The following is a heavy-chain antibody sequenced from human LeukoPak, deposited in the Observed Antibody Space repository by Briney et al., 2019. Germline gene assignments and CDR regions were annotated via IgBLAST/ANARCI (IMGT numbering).Heavy chain of an antibody. CDR2: INPNSGGT. J-gene: IGHJ6*03. CDR3: ALGLPDCSGGSRYSYYYYYMDV. Sequence: ASVKVSCKASGYTFTGYYMHWVRQAPGQGLEWMGWINPNSGGTNYAQKFQGRVTMTRDTSISTAYMELSRLRSDDTAVYYCALGLPDCSGGSRYSYYYYYMDVWGKRTTVAVSS. CDR1: GYTFTGYY. V-gene: IGHV1-2*02. D-gene: IGHD2-15*01.